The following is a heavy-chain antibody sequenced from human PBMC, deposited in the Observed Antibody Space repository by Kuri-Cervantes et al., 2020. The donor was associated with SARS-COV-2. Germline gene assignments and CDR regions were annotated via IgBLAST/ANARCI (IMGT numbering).Heavy chain of an antibody. Sequence: LTCAASGFTFRSYWMYWVRQAPGQGLVWVSRINTDGSITTYADSVKGRFTISRDNAKNTVFLQMNSLRAEDTAVYYCTRHPTYFDYWGQGTLVTVSS. CDR1: GFTFRSYW. CDR2: INTDGSIT. CDR3: TRHPTYFDY. V-gene: IGHV3-74*01. J-gene: IGHJ4*02.